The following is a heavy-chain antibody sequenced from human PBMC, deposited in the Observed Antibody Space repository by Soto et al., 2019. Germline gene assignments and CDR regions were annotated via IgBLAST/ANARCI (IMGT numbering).Heavy chain of an antibody. V-gene: IGHV3-30-3*01. D-gene: IGHD3-3*01. J-gene: IGHJ4*02. CDR1: GFTFSSYA. CDR3: ARDFGRLYDSRGYYFDY. Sequence: PGGSLRLSCAASGFTFSSYAMHWVRQAPGKGLEWVAVISYDGSNKYYADSVKGRFTISRDNSKNTLYLQMNSLRAEDTAVYYCARDFGRLYDSRGYYFDYWGQGTLVTVSS. CDR2: ISYDGSNK.